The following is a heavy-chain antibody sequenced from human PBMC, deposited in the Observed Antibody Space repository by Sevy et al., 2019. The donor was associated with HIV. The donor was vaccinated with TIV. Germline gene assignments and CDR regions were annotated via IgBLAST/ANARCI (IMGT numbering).Heavy chain of an antibody. CDR2: INQHGSEK. J-gene: IGHJ6*02. V-gene: IGHV3-7*01. Sequence: LSLTCAASTFTFNDYWMNWVRQAPGKGLEWVANINQHGSEKYFVDSVKGRFTISRDNAKNSLYLQMNSLRGEDTAVYYCARWGGGLDVWGQGTTVTVSS. D-gene: IGHD3-16*01. CDR1: TFTFNDYW. CDR3: ARWGGGLDV.